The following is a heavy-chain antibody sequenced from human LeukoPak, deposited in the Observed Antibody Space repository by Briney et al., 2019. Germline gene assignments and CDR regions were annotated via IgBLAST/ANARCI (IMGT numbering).Heavy chain of an antibody. V-gene: IGHV3-23*01. CDR2: IRGSGGST. CDR3: ARDDIAARAFDH. CDR1: GFTFSSYA. J-gene: IGHJ4*02. Sequence: GGSLSLSCAASGFTFSSYAMSWVRQAQRTGLERVSAIRGSGGSTYYADSVKGRFTISRDNSKNTLYLQMNSLRAEDTAVYYCARDDIAARAFDHWGQGTLVTVSS. D-gene: IGHD2-15*01.